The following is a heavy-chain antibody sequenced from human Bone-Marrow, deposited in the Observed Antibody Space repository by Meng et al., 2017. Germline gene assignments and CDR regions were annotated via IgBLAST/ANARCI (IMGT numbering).Heavy chain of an antibody. Sequence: GESLKISCAASGFTFSSYGMHWVRQAPGKGLEWVAVIWYDGSNKYYADSVKGRFTISRDNSKNTLYLQMSGLRIDDTGVYYCTWDDKAVSDYWGQGTLVTVSS. V-gene: IGHV3-33*01. D-gene: IGHD2-15*01. CDR2: IWYDGSNK. CDR1: GFTFSSYG. CDR3: TWDDKAVSDY. J-gene: IGHJ4*02.